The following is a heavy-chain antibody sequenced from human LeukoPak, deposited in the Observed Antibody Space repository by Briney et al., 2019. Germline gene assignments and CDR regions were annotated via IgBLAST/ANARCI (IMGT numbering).Heavy chain of an antibody. D-gene: IGHD2-2*02. J-gene: IGHJ6*04. Sequence: PSETLSLTCTVSGGSISSYYWSWIRQPPGKGLEWIGYIYYSGSTNYNPSLKSRVTISVDTSKNQFSLKLSSVTAADTAVYYCARVPGYCSSTSCYRNYYGMDVWGKGTTVTVSS. CDR3: ARVPGYCSSTSCYRNYYGMDV. CDR1: GGSISSYY. CDR2: IYYSGST. V-gene: IGHV4-59*13.